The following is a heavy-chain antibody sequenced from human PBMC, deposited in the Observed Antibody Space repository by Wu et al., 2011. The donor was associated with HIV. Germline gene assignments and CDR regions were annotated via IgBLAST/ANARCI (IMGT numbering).Heavy chain of an antibody. CDR3: ARDRAVPAAIVPSDY. J-gene: IGHJ4*02. CDR1: GYTFTDDY. V-gene: IGHV1-2*02. CDR2: INPNRGVT. D-gene: IGHD2-2*01. Sequence: QVQLVQSGAEVKKPGASVKVSCKASGYTFTDDYIHWVRQAPGQGLEWMGWINPNRGVTNYAQKFQGRVTMTRDTSISTAYMELSSLRSDDTAIYYCARDRAVPAAIVPSDYWGQGTLVTVSS.